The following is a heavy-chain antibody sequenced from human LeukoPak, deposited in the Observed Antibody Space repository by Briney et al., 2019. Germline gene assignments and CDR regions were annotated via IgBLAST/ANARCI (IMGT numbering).Heavy chain of an antibody. Sequence: QTGGSLRLFCAASGFTLNSYPMSGVPQAPGKGLEGVSSIRGSGGSTYYADSVKGRFTISRDNSKNTLYLQMNSLRAEDTAVYYCAKDPSGGYEFDYWGQGTLVTVSS. D-gene: IGHD5-12*01. CDR1: GFTLNSYP. CDR3: AKDPSGGYEFDY. CDR2: IRGSGGST. J-gene: IGHJ4*02. V-gene: IGHV3-23*01.